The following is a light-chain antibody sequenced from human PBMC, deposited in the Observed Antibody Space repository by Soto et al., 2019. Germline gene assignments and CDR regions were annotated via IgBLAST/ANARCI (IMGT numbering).Light chain of an antibody. CDR1: QPISTW. V-gene: IGKV1-5*01. CDR2: DAS. J-gene: IGKJ1*01. Sequence: DIQVTQSPSTLSASVGDRVTITCRASQPISTWLAWYQEKPGKAPKLLIYDASSLEGGVPSRFSGSGSGTDFTLTISCLQSEDFATYYCQQYYSFPSFGQGTKVDIK. CDR3: QQYYSFPS.